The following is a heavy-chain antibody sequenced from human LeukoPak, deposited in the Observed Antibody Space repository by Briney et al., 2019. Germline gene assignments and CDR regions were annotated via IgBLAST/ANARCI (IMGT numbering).Heavy chain of an antibody. V-gene: IGHV4-30-2*01. CDR2: IYHSGST. CDR3: ARATAQDSSGYWYFDY. D-gene: IGHD3-22*01. CDR1: GGSISSGGYS. Sequence: SETLSLTCAVSGGSISSGGYSWSWIRQPPGKGLEWIGYIYHSGSTYYNPSLKSRVTISVDTSKNQFSLKLSSVTAADTAVYYCARATAQDSSGYWYFDYWGQGTLVTVSS. J-gene: IGHJ4*02.